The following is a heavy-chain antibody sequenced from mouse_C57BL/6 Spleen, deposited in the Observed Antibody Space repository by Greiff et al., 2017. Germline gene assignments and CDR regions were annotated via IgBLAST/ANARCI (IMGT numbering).Heavy chain of an antibody. V-gene: IGHV14-4*01. Sequence: EVKLVESGAELVRPGASVKLSCTASGFNIKDDYMHWVKQRPEQGLEWIGWIDPENGDTEYASKFQGKATITADTSSNTAYLQLSSLTSEDTAVYYCTTCIPYYYAMDYWGQGTSVTVSS. CDR1: GFNIKDDY. CDR3: TTCIPYYYAMDY. J-gene: IGHJ4*01. CDR2: IDPENGDT.